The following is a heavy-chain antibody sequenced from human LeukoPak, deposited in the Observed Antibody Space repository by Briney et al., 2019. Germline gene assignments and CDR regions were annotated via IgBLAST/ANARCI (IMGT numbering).Heavy chain of an antibody. CDR3: AKYPFARSAAAGPVDY. J-gene: IGHJ4*02. D-gene: IGHD6-13*01. CDR1: GFTFSSYA. Sequence: GGSLRLSCAASGFTFSSYAMSWIRQAPGKGLEWVSAISGSGGSTYYADSVKGRFTISRDKSKNTLYLQMNSLRAEDTAVYYCAKYPFARSAAAGPVDYWGQGTLVTVSS. V-gene: IGHV3-23*01. CDR2: ISGSGGST.